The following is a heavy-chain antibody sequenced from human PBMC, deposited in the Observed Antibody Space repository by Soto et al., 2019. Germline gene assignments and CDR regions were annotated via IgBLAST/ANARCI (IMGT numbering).Heavy chain of an antibody. Sequence: SLTKSLRWTVAWGSSGGLGDYWSWNSKHPGKGLEWIGYIYYSGSTYYNPSLKSRVTISVDTSKNQFSLNLSSVTAADTAVYYCARELYSSESYCMDACGKGPTVTV. D-gene: IGHD4-4*01. V-gene: IGHV4-31*02. CDR3: ARELYSSESYCMDA. J-gene: IGHJ6*04. CDR1: WGSSGGLGDY. CDR2: IYYSGST.